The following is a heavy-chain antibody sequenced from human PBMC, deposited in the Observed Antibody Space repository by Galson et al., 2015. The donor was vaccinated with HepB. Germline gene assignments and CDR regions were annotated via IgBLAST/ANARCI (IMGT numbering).Heavy chain of an antibody. CDR3: VRVEYHYDSSSGYYPYWYFDL. Sequence: SETLSLTCTVSGGSIGSSNYYWGWIRQPPGKGLEWIGSIYYTGSSSLYNPSLRSRVTISVDTSKNQFFLKLSSVTAAEGAVYYCVRVEYHYDSSSGYYPYWYFDLWGRGTLVTVSS. CDR2: IYYTGSSS. D-gene: IGHD3-22*01. J-gene: IGHJ2*01. V-gene: IGHV4-39*07. CDR1: GGSIGSSNYY.